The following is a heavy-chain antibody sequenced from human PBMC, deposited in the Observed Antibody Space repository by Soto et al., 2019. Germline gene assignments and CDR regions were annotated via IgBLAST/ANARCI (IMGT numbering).Heavy chain of an antibody. Sequence: PGGSLRLSCAASGFTFSTAWINWVRQAPGKGLEWVGRIKSQVNGGTPDFAAPVRGRFAISRDDSRSMVYLQMNRLKTEDTAVYYCARSTPDNPFDIWGQGTRVTVSS. V-gene: IGHV3-15*07. CDR1: GFTFSTAW. CDR3: ARSTPDNPFDI. J-gene: IGHJ3*02. CDR2: IKSQVNGGTP. D-gene: IGHD2-15*01.